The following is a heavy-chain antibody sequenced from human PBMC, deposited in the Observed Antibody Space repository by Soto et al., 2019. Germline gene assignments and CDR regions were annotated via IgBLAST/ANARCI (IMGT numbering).Heavy chain of an antibody. CDR2: IIPMFGTA. Sequence: QVQLVQSGAEVKKPEASVKVSCKAPGGTFSTYAISWVRQAPGQGLEWMGGIIPMFGTANYAQRFQDRVTITADGSTNTVYMAMSTPKSEVTAVYFWASGMQLWPRRITNGFSCWGQGTLVTVSS. CDR1: GGTFSTYA. CDR3: ASGMQLWPRRITNGFSC. V-gene: IGHV1-69*12. J-gene: IGHJ4*02. D-gene: IGHD6-13*01.